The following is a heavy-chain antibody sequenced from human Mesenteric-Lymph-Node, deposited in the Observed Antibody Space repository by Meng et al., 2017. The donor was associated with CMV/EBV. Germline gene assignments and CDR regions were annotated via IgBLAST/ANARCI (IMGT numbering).Heavy chain of an antibody. J-gene: IGHJ4*02. V-gene: IGHV1-2*02. CDR1: GYTFTGFY. D-gene: IGHD2-2*02. Sequence: ASVKVSCKASGYTFTGFYLHWVRQAPGQGLEWMGWINPDSGGTNYAQKFRGRVTMTRDTSTSTVYMDLSSLRSEDTAVYYCARGALAAIRGSFDFWGQGALVTVSS. CDR2: INPDSGGT. CDR3: ARGALAAIRGSFDF.